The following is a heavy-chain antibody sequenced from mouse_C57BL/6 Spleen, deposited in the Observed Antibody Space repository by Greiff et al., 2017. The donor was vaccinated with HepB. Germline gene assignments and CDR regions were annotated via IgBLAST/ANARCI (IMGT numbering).Heavy chain of an antibody. V-gene: IGHV5-16*01. Sequence: EVMLVESEGGLVQPGSSMKLSCTASGFTFSDYYMAWVRQVPEKGLEWVANINYDGSSTYYLDSLKSRFIISRDNAKNILYLQMSSLKSEDTATYYCARGDGLYYAMDYWGQGTSVTVSS. D-gene: IGHD3-1*01. CDR3: ARGDGLYYAMDY. J-gene: IGHJ4*01. CDR1: GFTFSDYY. CDR2: INYDGSST.